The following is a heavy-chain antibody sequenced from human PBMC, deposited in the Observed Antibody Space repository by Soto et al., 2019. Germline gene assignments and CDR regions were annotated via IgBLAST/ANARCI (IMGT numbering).Heavy chain of an antibody. CDR1: GGTFSSYT. CDR2: IIPIHGKA. CDR3: ARGNCSSTSSATVWNWFDP. Sequence: QVQLVQSGAEVKKPGSSVKVSCKASGGTFSSYTISWVRQAPGQGLEWMGRIIPIHGKANYAQKFQGRVTITADKTTTTPYMELSSLRSEDTAVYYCARGNCSSTSSATVWNWFDPWGQGTLVTVSS. J-gene: IGHJ5*02. V-gene: IGHV1-69*08. D-gene: IGHD2-2*01.